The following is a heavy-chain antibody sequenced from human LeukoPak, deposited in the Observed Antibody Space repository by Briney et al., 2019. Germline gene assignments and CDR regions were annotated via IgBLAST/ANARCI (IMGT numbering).Heavy chain of an antibody. V-gene: IGHV3-66*01. J-gene: IGHJ6*02. Sequence: GGSLRLSCAASGFTFSSYSMNWVRQAPGKGLEWVSVIYSGGSTYYADSVKGRFTISRHNSKNTLYLQMNSLRAEDTAGYYCARDGRGISAAGSPYGMDVWGQGTTVTVSS. CDR2: IYSGGST. CDR1: GFTFSSYS. CDR3: ARDGRGISAAGSPYGMDV. D-gene: IGHD6-13*01.